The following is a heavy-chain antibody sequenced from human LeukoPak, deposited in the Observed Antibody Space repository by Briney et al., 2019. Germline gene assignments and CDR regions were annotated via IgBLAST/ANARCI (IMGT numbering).Heavy chain of an antibody. J-gene: IGHJ4*02. CDR1: GGSISSRGYY. D-gene: IGHD3-10*01. CDR2: IYYSGST. Sequence: SETLSLTCTVSGGSISSRGYYWGWIRQPPGKGLEWIGIIYYSGSTYYNPSLKSRVTISVDTSKNQFSLKLSSVTAADTAVYYCARLSYYGSGSYLQNYFDYWGQGTLVTVSS. CDR3: ARLSYYGSGSYLQNYFDY. V-gene: IGHV4-39*01.